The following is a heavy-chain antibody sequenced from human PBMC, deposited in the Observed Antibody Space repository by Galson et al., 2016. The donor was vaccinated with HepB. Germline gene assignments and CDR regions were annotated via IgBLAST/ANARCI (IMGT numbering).Heavy chain of an antibody. CDR2: IYHSGNT. CDR1: GGSISSYY. Sequence: SETLSLTCSVSGGSISSYYWSWIRQPPGKGLEWIGYIYHSGNTDYNPSLRSRVTISVDTSKNHFSLKLNSVTAADTAVYYCARVRIAVAENSYFFDSWGQGTLVTVSS. J-gene: IGHJ4*02. CDR3: ARVRIAVAENSYFFDS. D-gene: IGHD6-19*01. V-gene: IGHV4-59*01.